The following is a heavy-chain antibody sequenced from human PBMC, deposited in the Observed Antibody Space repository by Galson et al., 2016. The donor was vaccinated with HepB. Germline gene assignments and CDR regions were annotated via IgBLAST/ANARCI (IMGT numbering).Heavy chain of an antibody. CDR3: ARKTKLVGAFDI. CDR1: NYSITNDNW. J-gene: IGHJ3*02. CDR2: IYYSGGT. V-gene: IGHV4-28*01. Sequence: SETLSLTCSVSNYSITNDNWWGWIRQPPGKGLEWIGYIYYSGGTFYNSSLKSRVTMSVDTSKNHFSLKLSFVTAVDTAVYYCARKTKLVGAFDIWGHGTLVTVSS. D-gene: IGHD6-6*01.